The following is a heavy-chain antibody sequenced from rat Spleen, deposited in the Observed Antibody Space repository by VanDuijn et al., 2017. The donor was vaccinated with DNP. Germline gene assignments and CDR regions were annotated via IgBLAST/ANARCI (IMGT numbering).Heavy chain of an antibody. D-gene: IGHD1-6*01. V-gene: IGHV5-27*01. Sequence: EVQLVESGGGLVQPGRSLRLSCAASGFTFGSFQMAWLCRAPTRGLEGVAGISSRGGGSYYRDSVKGRFTVSRDNSRSILYLQMDSLRSEDTATYFCVTRTTGIFDYWGQGVMVTVSS. CDR2: ISSRGGGS. CDR1: GFTFGSFQ. CDR3: VTRTTGIFDY. J-gene: IGHJ2*01.